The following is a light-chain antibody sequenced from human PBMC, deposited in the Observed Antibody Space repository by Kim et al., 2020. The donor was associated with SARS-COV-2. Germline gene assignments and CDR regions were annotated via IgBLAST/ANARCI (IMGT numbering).Light chain of an antibody. CDR3: AAWDDSLNGLYV. Sequence: QRVTISCSGSSSNIGSNTVNWYHQLPGTAPKLLIYSNNQRPSGVPDRFSGSKSGTSASLAISGLQSEDEADYYCAAWDDSLNGLYVFGTGTKVTVL. CDR1: SSNIGSNT. CDR2: SNN. J-gene: IGLJ1*01. V-gene: IGLV1-44*01.